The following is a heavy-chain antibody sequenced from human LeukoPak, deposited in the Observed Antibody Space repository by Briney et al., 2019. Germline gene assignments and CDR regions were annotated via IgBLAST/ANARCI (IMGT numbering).Heavy chain of an antibody. CDR1: RFTFSSYG. V-gene: IGHV3-30*02. CDR2: IRYDGSNK. Sequence: GGSLRLSCAASRFTFSSYGMHWVRQAPGKGLEWVAFIRYDGSNKYYADSVKGRFTISRDNSKSTLYLQMNSLRAEDTAVYYCAKDMRHTDYWGQGTLVTVSS. CDR3: AKDMRHTDY. J-gene: IGHJ4*02. D-gene: IGHD2-21*01.